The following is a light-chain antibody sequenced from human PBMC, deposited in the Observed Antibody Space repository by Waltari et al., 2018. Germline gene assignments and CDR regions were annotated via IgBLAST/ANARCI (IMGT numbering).Light chain of an antibody. J-gene: IGLJ3*02. CDR1: RGHSSNV. V-gene: IGLV4-69*01. CDR2: VNSDGSH. CDR3: QTGGHGTWV. Sequence: QLVLTQSPSASASLGASVRLTCPLSRGHSSNVIAWQPRQPEKGPRYLMKVNSDGSHSKGDEIPDRFSGSSSGAERYLTIASLQSEDEADYYCQTGGHGTWVFGGGTKLTVL.